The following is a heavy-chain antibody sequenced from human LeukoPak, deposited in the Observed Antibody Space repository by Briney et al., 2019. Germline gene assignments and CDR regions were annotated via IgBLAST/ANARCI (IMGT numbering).Heavy chain of an antibody. D-gene: IGHD4-23*01. CDR2: IYYSGRT. CDR3: ASTVVTPEDAFDI. V-gene: IGHV4-59*01. Sequence: SETLSLTCTVSGGSISSYYWSWIRQPPGKGLEWIGYIYYSGRTNYNPSLKSRATISVDTSKNQFSLKLSSVTAADTAVYYCASTVVTPEDAFDIWGQGTMVTVSS. CDR1: GGSISSYY. J-gene: IGHJ3*02.